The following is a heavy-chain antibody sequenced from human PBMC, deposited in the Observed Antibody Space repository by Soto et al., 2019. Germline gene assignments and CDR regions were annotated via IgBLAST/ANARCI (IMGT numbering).Heavy chain of an antibody. CDR1: GYTFTSYG. D-gene: IGHD2-21*02. J-gene: IGHJ6*02. V-gene: IGHV1-18*01. CDR2: ISAYNGNT. Sequence: QVQLVQSGAEVKKPGASVKVSCKASGYTFTSYGISWVRQAPGQGLEWMGWISAYNGNTNYAQKLQGRVTMTTDTSTSTAYMELRSLRSDDTAVYYCARGCGGDCLGFDYYYYYGMDVWGQGTTVTVSS. CDR3: ARGCGGDCLGFDYYYYYGMDV.